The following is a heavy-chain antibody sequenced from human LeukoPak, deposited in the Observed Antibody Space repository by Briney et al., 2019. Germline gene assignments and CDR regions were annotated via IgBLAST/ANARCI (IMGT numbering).Heavy chain of an antibody. Sequence: WIRQPPGKGREWIGEINHSGSTNYNPSLRSRVTISVDTTQNPFSLMPRSAPAADTAVYYCERARGSGSYYERYYYYGMDVWGQGTTVTVSS. CDR3: ERARGSGSYYERYYYYGMDV. D-gene: IGHD3-10*01. CDR2: INHSGST. J-gene: IGHJ6*02. V-gene: IGHV4-34*01.